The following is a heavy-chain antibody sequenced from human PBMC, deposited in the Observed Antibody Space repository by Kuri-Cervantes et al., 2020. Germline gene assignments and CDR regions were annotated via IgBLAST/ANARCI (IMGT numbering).Heavy chain of an antibody. CDR1: GFKFDDYA. V-gene: IGHV3-9*01. Sequence: SLKISCAASGFKFDDYAMHWVRQVPGKGLEWVSGISWNSGSIGYADSVKGRFTISRDNAKNSLLLQMNSLRVDDTAPYYCARWIGGFDPWGQGTLVTVSS. D-gene: IGHD5-24*01. CDR2: ISWNSGSI. CDR3: ARWIGGFDP. J-gene: IGHJ5*02.